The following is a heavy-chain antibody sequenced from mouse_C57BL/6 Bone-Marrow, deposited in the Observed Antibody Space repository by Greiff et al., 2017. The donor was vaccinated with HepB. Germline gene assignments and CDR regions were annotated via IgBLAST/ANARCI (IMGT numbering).Heavy chain of an antibody. V-gene: IGHV3-6*01. CDR2: ISYDGSN. CDR3: AREGITTGLYAMDY. CDR1: GYSITSGYY. D-gene: IGHD1-1*01. J-gene: IGHJ4*01. Sequence: ESGPGLVKPSQSLSLTCSVTGYSITSGYYWNWIRQFPGNKLEWMGYISYDGSNNYNPSLKNRISITRDTSKNQFFLKLNSVTTEDTATYYCAREGITTGLYAMDYWGQGTSVTVSS.